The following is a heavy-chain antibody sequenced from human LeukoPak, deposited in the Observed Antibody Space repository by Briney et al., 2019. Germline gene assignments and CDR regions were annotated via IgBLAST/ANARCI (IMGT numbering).Heavy chain of an antibody. CDR2: ISAYNGNT. CDR1: GYTFTSYG. Sequence: ASVKVSCKASGYTFTSYGISWVRQAPGQGLEWMGWISAYNGNTNYAQKLQGRVTMTTDTSTSSAYMELRSLRSDDTAVYYCARVDCSSTSCDAFDIWGQGTMVTVSS. D-gene: IGHD2-2*01. CDR3: ARVDCSSTSCDAFDI. V-gene: IGHV1-18*01. J-gene: IGHJ3*02.